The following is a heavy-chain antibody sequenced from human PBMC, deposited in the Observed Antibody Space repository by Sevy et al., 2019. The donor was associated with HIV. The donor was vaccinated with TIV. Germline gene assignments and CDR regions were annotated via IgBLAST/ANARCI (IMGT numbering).Heavy chain of an antibody. CDR1: GFTFSSYW. Sequence: GGSLRLSCAASGFTFSSYWMSWVRQAPGKGLEWVAKIKQDGSEKYYVDSVKGRFTISRDNAKNSLYLQMNSLRAEDTAVYYCARTSINYYDSSGWFDPWGQGTLVTVSS. CDR2: IKQDGSEK. D-gene: IGHD3-22*01. CDR3: ARTSINYYDSSGWFDP. V-gene: IGHV3-7*01. J-gene: IGHJ5*02.